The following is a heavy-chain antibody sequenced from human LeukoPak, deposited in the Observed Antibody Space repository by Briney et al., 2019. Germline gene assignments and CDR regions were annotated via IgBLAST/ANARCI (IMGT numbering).Heavy chain of an antibody. Sequence: AASVKVSCKASGGTFSSYTISWVRQAPGQGLEWIGRIIPILGIANYAQKFQGRVTITADKSTSTAYMELSSLRSEDTAVYYCARAGVVAARFDYWGQGTLVTVSS. D-gene: IGHD2-15*01. J-gene: IGHJ4*02. CDR2: IIPILGIA. CDR1: GGTFSSYT. V-gene: IGHV1-69*02. CDR3: ARAGVVAARFDY.